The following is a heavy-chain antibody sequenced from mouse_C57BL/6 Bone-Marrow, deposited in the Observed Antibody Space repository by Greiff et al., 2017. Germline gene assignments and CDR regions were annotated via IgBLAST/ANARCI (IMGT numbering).Heavy chain of an antibody. D-gene: IGHD1-1*01. V-gene: IGHV1-15*01. CDR1: GYTFTDYE. CDR3: KRWDYGSSYGWYCDV. Sequence: VQLQQSGAELVRPGASVTLSCKASGYTFTDYEMHWVKQTPVHGLEWIGAIDPETGGTAYNQKFKGKAILTADKSSSTAYMELRSLTSEDSAVYYGKRWDYGSSYGWYCDVWGTGTTVTVSS. J-gene: IGHJ1*03. CDR2: IDPETGGT.